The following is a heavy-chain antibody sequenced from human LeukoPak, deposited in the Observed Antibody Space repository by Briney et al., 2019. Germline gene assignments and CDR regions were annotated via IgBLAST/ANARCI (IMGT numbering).Heavy chain of an antibody. CDR3: VRSAKTFDY. Sequence: PGGSLRLSCAASGFTFSSSWMSWVRQAPGKGLEWVANIKHDGTEKYCVDSVKGRFTISRDSAKNSLYLQMNSLRAEDTAVYYCVRSAKTFDYWGQGTLVTVSS. V-gene: IGHV3-7*01. CDR2: IKHDGTEK. CDR1: GFTFSSSW. J-gene: IGHJ4*02.